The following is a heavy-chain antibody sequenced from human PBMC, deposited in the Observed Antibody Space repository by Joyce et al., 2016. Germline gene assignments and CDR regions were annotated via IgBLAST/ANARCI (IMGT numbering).Heavy chain of an antibody. CDR3: TGGSNTMIRGVIDY. CDR1: GFTVRSNY. D-gene: IGHD3-10*01. Sequence: EVQLVESGGGLIQPGGSLSLSCAPSGFTVRSNYMSWVRQAPGKGLEWVSVIYASDRAYYADTVKGRFTISRDIYKNTLYLQMNSLRAEDTAVYYCTGGSNTMIRGVIDYWGQGTLVTVSS. CDR2: IYASDRA. J-gene: IGHJ4*02. V-gene: IGHV3-53*01.